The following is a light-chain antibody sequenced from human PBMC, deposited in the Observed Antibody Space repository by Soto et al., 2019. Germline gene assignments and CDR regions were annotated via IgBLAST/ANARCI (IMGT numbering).Light chain of an antibody. V-gene: IGKV3-11*01. J-gene: IGKJ1*01. CDR1: QSVSSY. Sequence: EIVLTQSPATLSLSPGERATLSCRASQSVSSYLAWYQQKPGQAPRLLIYDASNRATGIPARFSGSGSGTEFALTITSLETEDFAVYYCQQRTFGQGTKVEIK. CDR2: DAS. CDR3: QQRT.